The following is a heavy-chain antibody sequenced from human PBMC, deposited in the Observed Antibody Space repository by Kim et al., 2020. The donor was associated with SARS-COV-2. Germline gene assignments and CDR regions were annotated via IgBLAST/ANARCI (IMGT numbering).Heavy chain of an antibody. Sequence: ASVKVSCKASGYTFTSYDINWVRQATGQGLEWMGWMNPNRGNTGYAQKFQGRVTMTRNTSISTAYMELSSLRSEDTAVYYCARRNGGRLYCSGGSCYGWFDPWGQGTLVTVSS. J-gene: IGHJ5*02. CDR1: GYTFTSYD. CDR3: ARRNGGRLYCSGGSCYGWFDP. V-gene: IGHV1-8*01. D-gene: IGHD2-15*01. CDR2: MNPNRGNT.